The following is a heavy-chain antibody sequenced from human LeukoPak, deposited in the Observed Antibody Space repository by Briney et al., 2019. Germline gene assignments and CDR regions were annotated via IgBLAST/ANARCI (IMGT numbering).Heavy chain of an antibody. D-gene: IGHD4-17*01. CDR3: ARGSFDYGDYQIFDY. CDR2: INQSGSI. CDR1: GGSFSNYY. J-gene: IGHJ4*02. Sequence: SSETLSLTCAVYGGSFSNYYWSWIRQPPGKGLEWIGEINQSGSINYNPSLKSRVTISVDTSRNQFSLKLSSVTAADTALYYCARGSFDYGDYQIFDYWGQGTLVTVSS. V-gene: IGHV4-34*01.